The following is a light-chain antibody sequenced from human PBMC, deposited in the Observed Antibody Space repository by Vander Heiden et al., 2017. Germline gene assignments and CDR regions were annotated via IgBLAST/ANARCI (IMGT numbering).Light chain of an antibody. Sequence: EMMLTHSPGTLSLSPGESATLSCRASQSVPNNYFAWYQQKPGQAPRLLIYGAYNRATGIPDRFSGSGSGTDFTLTITRLEAEDFALYYCQQNGGSPALTFGGGTRVQIK. J-gene: IGKJ4*01. CDR1: QSVPNNY. CDR2: GAY. CDR3: QQNGGSPALT. V-gene: IGKV3-20*01.